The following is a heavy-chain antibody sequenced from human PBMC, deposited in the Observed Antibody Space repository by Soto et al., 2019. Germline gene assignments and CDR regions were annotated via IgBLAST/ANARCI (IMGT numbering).Heavy chain of an antibody. Sequence: PMSVPYGVSDGSIRSGGYPWNRIRQPPGKGLEWIGYMYHSGSTYYNPSLKSRVTISVDGSKNQFSLNLTSVTAADTAVYYCARGANQNWFDAWGQGTLVTVSS. CDR1: DGSIRSGGYP. J-gene: IGHJ5*02. V-gene: IGHV4-30-2*01. CDR2: MYHSGST. CDR3: ARGANQNWFDA.